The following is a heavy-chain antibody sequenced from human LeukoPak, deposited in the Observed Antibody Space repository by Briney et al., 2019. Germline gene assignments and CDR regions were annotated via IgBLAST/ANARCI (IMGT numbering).Heavy chain of an antibody. J-gene: IGHJ6*02. CDR2: MNPNSGNT. Sequence: ASVKVSCKASGYTFTSYDINWVRQATGQGLEWMGWMNPNSGNTGYAQKFQGRVTMTRNTSISTAYMELSSLRSEDTAVYYCASSGYDFWSGSLTSGYYYYGMDVWGQGTTVTVSS. CDR3: ASSGYDFWSGSLTSGYYYYGMDV. CDR1: GYTFTSYD. D-gene: IGHD3-3*01. V-gene: IGHV1-8*01.